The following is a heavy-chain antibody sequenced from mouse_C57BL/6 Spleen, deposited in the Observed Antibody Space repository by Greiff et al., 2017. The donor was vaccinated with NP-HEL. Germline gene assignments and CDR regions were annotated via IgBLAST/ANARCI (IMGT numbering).Heavy chain of an antibody. CDR1: GYTFTDYE. V-gene: IGHV1-15*01. Sequence: QVQLQQSGAELVRPGASVTLSCKASGYTFTDYEMHWVKQTPVHGLEWIGAIDPETGGTAYNQKFKGKAILTADKSSSTAYMELRSLTSEDSAVYYCTRSRLSQYYFDYWGQGTTLTVSS. CDR2: IDPETGGT. J-gene: IGHJ2*01. D-gene: IGHD1-1*02. CDR3: TRSRLSQYYFDY.